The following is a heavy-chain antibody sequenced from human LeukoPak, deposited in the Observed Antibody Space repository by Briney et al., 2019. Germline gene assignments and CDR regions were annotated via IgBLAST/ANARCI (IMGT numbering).Heavy chain of an antibody. J-gene: IGHJ6*02. CDR1: GGSFSGYY. D-gene: IGHD2-21*02. V-gene: IGHV4-34*01. CDR2: INHSGST. CDR3: ARGEIVVVTAIRYYYYGMDV. Sequence: ASETLSLICAVYGGSFSGYYWSWIRQPPGKGLEWIGEINHSGSTNYNPSLKSRVTISVDTSKNQFSLKLSSVTAADTAVYYCARGEIVVVTAIRYYYYGMDVWGQGTTVTVSS.